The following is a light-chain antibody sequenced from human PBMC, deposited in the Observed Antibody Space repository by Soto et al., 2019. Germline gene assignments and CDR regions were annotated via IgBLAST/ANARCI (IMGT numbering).Light chain of an antibody. CDR3: QQRSSWYPCT. V-gene: IGKV3-11*02. J-gene: IGKJ5*01. CDR2: DAS. Sequence: ESVLTHSPATLSLSPGERATLSCRASQSVSNYLAWYQQKPGQAPRLLIYDASNRATGIPARFSGSDAGRVLNVCMSSLAHEDFAVYYCQQRSSWYPCTFGQGTRLEIK. CDR1: QSVSNY.